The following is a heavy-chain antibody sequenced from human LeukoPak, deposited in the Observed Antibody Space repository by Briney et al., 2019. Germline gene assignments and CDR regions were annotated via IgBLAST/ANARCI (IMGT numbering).Heavy chain of an antibody. D-gene: IGHD1-14*01. CDR3: ARVEKWTNLVRYYFDN. CDR1: GFTLSDYY. CDR2: ITSSSGYT. V-gene: IGHV3-11*05. Sequence: PGGSLRLSCAASGFTLSDYYMSWIRQAPGKGLEWISFITSSSGYTYSADSVKGRFIISRDNAKNSLYLQMNSLRVEDTAVYFCARVEKWTNLVRYYFDNWGQGTLVTVAS. J-gene: IGHJ4*02.